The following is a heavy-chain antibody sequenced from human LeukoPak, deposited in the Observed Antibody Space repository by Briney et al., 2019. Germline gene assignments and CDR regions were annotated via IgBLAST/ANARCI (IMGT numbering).Heavy chain of an antibody. CDR2: TRNKANSYTT. V-gene: IGHV3-72*01. J-gene: IGHJ4*02. CDR1: GFTFSDHY. D-gene: IGHD2/OR15-2a*01. CDR3: ARANRTSDY. Sequence: TGGSLRLSCAASGFTFSDHYMDWVRQAPGKGLEWVGRTRNKANSYTTEYAASVKGRFTISRDDSKNSLYLQMNSLKTEDAAVYYCARANRTSDYWGQGTLVTVSS.